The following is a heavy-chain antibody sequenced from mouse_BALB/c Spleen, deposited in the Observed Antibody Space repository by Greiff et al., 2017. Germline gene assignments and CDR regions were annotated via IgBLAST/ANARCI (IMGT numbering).Heavy chain of an antibody. Sequence: EVMLVESGGGLVQPGGSRKLSCAASGFTFSDYGMAWVRQAPGKGPEWVAFISNLAYSIYYADTVTGRFTISRENAKNTLYLEMSSLRSEDTAMYYCARENYDALDYWGQGTSDTVSS. CDR1: GFTFSDYG. J-gene: IGHJ4*01. CDR3: ARENYDALDY. V-gene: IGHV5-15*02. CDR2: ISNLAYSI.